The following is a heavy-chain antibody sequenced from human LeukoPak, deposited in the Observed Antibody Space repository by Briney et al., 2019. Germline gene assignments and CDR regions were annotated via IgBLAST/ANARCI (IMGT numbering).Heavy chain of an antibody. Sequence: ASVNVSCKASGYTFTSYDINWVRQATGQGLEWMGRMNPNSGNTGYAQKFQGRVTMTRNTSISTAYMELSSLRSEDTAVYYCARVGLVDTGGGSDYWGQGTLVTVSS. CDR1: GYTFTSYD. CDR2: MNPNSGNT. V-gene: IGHV1-8*01. D-gene: IGHD5-18*01. CDR3: ARVGLVDTGGGSDY. J-gene: IGHJ4*02.